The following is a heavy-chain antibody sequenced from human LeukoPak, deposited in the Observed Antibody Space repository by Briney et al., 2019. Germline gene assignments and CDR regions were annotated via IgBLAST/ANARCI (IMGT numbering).Heavy chain of an antibody. V-gene: IGHV3-21*01. J-gene: IGHJ2*01. Sequence: PGGSLRLSCAASGFTFSSYSMNWVRQAPGKGLEWVSSISSSSNYIYYADSVKGRFTISRDNAKNSLYLQMNSLRAEDTAVYYCARDYYYDSSGYYRDWYFDLWGRGTLVTVSS. CDR1: GFTFSSYS. CDR3: ARDYYYDSSGYYRDWYFDL. CDR2: ISSSSNYI. D-gene: IGHD3-22*01.